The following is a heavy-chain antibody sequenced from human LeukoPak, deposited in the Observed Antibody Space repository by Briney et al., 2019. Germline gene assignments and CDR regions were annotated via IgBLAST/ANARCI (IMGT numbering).Heavy chain of an antibody. J-gene: IGHJ4*02. CDR3: AREKRENDYLWGSYRPSEWELRYFDY. CDR2: IYHSGST. Sequence: SETLSLTCTVSGYSISSGYYWGWIRQPPGKGLEWIGSIYHSGSTYYNPSLKSRVTISVDTSKNQFSLKLSPVTAADTAVYYCAREKRENDYLWGSYRPSEWELRYFDYWGQGTLVTVSS. D-gene: IGHD3-16*02. CDR1: GYSISSGYY. V-gene: IGHV4-38-2*02.